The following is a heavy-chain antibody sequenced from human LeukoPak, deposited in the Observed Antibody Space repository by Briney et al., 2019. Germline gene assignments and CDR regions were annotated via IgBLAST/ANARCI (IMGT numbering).Heavy chain of an antibody. CDR1: GFDLNDYT. CDR3: TRDSEPRREAAAGLDH. Sequence: GGSLRLSCAASGFDLNDYTMHWVRQAPGKGLEWVALLNWEGETTYYADSVRGRFIISRDISRDSLYRQMDSLRSEDTAFYYCTRDSEPRREAAAGLDHWGQGTLVTVSS. CDR2: LNWEGETT. J-gene: IGHJ4*02. D-gene: IGHD6-13*01. V-gene: IGHV3-43*01.